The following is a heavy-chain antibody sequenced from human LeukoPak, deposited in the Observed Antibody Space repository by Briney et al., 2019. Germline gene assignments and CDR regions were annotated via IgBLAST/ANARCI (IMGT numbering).Heavy chain of an antibody. D-gene: IGHD3-10*01. J-gene: IGHJ4*02. CDR1: GFTFSSYG. CDR2: ISGSGGST. V-gene: IGHV3-23*01. Sequence: GGSLRLSCAASGFTFSSYGMSWVRQAPGKGLEWVSAISGSGGSTYYADSVKGRFTISRDNSKNTLYLQMNSLRAEDTAVYYCAKCIDLQTYYYGSGSYCSYFDYWGQGTLVTVSS. CDR3: AKCIDLQTYYYGSGSYCSYFDY.